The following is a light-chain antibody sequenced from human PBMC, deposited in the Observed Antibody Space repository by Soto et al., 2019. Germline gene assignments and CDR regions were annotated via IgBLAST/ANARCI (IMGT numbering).Light chain of an antibody. Sequence: DIQMTQSPSSLSASVGDRVTLTCRASQGISNYLAWYQQKPGKVPKLLIYAASTLQSGVPSRFSGSGSGTDFTLTISSLKPEDVETYYCQKYNSAPPTFGQGTKVDI. J-gene: IGKJ1*01. CDR2: AAS. CDR3: QKYNSAPPT. CDR1: QGISNY. V-gene: IGKV1-27*01.